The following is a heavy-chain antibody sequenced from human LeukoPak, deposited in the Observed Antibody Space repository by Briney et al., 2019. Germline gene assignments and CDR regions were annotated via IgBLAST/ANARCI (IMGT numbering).Heavy chain of an antibody. Sequence: ASVKVSCRASGYTFSSHDINWVRQAPGQGLEWMGWMDPKSDNTGSAQRFQGRVTMTRDTSTGTAYMELTSLTSEDTAIYYCARGGDTCSDTGCFKNWFDPWGQGTLVTVSS. CDR3: ARGGDTCSDTGCFKNWFDP. CDR2: MDPKSDNT. J-gene: IGHJ5*02. CDR1: GYTFSSHD. D-gene: IGHD2-2*01. V-gene: IGHV1-8*01.